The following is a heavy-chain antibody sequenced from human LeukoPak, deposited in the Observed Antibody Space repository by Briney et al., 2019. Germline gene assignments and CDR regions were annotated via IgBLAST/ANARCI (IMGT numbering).Heavy chain of an antibody. CDR1: GFTVSSNY. Sequence: PGGSLRLSCAASGFTVSSNYMSWVRQAPGKGLEWVSVIYSGGSTYYADSVKGRFTISRDNSKNTLYLQMNSLRAEDTAVYYCAKDRASGSGSYSYRGFDHWGQGTLVTVSS. J-gene: IGHJ5*02. CDR3: AKDRASGSGSYSYRGFDH. V-gene: IGHV3-53*01. D-gene: IGHD6-19*01. CDR2: IYSGGST.